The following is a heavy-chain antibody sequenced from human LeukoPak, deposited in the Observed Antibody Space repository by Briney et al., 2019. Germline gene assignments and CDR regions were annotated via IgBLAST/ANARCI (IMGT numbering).Heavy chain of an antibody. V-gene: IGHV3-49*04. CDR1: GFTFGNHA. D-gene: IGHD3-10*02. J-gene: IGHJ4*02. CDR2: ISSEAYGGTT. Sequence: PGGSLRLSCTASGFTFGNHAMSWVRHAPGKGLEWVGFISSEAYGGTTEYAASVKGRCIISRDDSKSTAYLQMNSLKTDDTAVYYCVREMFGGDYWGQGTLVTVSS. CDR3: VREMFGGDY.